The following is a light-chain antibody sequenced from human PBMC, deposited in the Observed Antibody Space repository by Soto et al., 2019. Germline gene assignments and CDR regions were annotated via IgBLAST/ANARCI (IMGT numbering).Light chain of an antibody. CDR2: EVS. Sequence: QSVLTQPASVSGSPGQSITISCTGTSSDVGGYNCVSWYQQHPGKAPKLMIYEVSNRPSGVSNRFSGSKSGNTASLTISGLQAEDEADYYCSSYTYSSTHVVFGGGTKVTVL. J-gene: IGLJ2*01. CDR1: SSDVGGYNC. V-gene: IGLV2-14*01. CDR3: SSYTYSSTHVV.